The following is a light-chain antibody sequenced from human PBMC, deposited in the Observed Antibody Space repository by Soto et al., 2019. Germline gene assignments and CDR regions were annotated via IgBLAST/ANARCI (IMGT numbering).Light chain of an antibody. J-gene: IGKJ1*01. CDR3: QQYNSYSRT. CDR1: QSISSW. Sequence: DIQMTQSPSALSASVGDRATITCRASQSISSWLAWYQQKPGKAPKLLIYDASTLQSGVPSRYSGSGSGTEFTLTISNLQPDDFATYYCQQYNSYSRTFGQGTKVDIK. CDR2: DAS. V-gene: IGKV1-5*01.